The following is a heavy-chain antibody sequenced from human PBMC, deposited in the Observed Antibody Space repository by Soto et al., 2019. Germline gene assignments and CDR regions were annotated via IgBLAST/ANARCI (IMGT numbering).Heavy chain of an antibody. D-gene: IGHD6-19*01. CDR2: ISYDGTNK. J-gene: IGHJ4*02. Sequence: LRLSCAASGFTFSSYAMHWVRQAPGKGLEWVAVISYDGTNKYYLDSMEGRFTTSRDNFKNTVYLQMNSLRAEDTAVYYCAKGDRIAVGFDYWGQGTLVTVSS. V-gene: IGHV3-30*18. CDR1: GFTFSSYA. CDR3: AKGDRIAVGFDY.